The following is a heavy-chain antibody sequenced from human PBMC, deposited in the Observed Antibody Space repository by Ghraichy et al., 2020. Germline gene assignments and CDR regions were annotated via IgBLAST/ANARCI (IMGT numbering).Heavy chain of an antibody. CDR1: GDTFSSSY. D-gene: IGHD6-13*01. CDR3: ARDSGSRWFSDVMDV. Sequence: ASVKVSCKASGDTFSSSYMHWVRQAPGQGLEWMGMINPGGDSTRYAQRFQGRVTMTRDTSTSTLYMDLSSLIFEDTAVYFCARDSGSRWFSDVMDVWGQGTTVTVS. CDR2: INPGGDST. V-gene: IGHV1-46*01. J-gene: IGHJ6*02.